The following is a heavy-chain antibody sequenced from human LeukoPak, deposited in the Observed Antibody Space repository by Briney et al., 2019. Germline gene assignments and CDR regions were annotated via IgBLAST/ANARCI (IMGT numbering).Heavy chain of an antibody. Sequence: SETLSLTCTVSGGSISSYYWSWIRQPPGKGLEWIGYIYYSGSTNYNPSLKSRVTISVDTSKNQFSLKLSSVTAEDTALYYCAKGVAGVYSYGPTDYWGQGTLVTVSS. V-gene: IGHV4-59*01. D-gene: IGHD5-18*01. CDR2: IYYSGST. CDR3: AKGVAGVYSYGPTDY. CDR1: GGSISSYY. J-gene: IGHJ4*02.